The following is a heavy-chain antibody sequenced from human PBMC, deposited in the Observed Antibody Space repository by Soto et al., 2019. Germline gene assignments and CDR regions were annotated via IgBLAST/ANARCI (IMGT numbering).Heavy chain of an antibody. CDR2: ISSSSSYT. V-gene: IGHV3-11*06. Sequence: LRLSCAASGFTFSDYYMSWIRQAPGKGLEWVSYISSSSSYTNYADSVKGRFTISRDNAKNSLYLQMNSLRAEDTAVYYCARDRIQLWLQNYYYYYGTDVWGQGTTVTVSS. J-gene: IGHJ6*02. CDR1: GFTFSDYY. CDR3: ARDRIQLWLQNYYYYYGTDV. D-gene: IGHD5-18*01.